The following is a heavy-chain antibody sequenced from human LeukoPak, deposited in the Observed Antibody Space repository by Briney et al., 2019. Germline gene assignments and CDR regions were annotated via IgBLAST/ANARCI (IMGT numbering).Heavy chain of an antibody. CDR3: AKEIWPTVTTPGRPYFDY. CDR1: EFTFSSYG. J-gene: IGHJ4*02. V-gene: IGHV3-30*02. CDR2: IRYDGSNK. Sequence: PGGSLTPSCAASEFTFSSYGMRWVRQASGKGLEWVAFIRYDGSNKYYADSVKGRFTISRDNSKNTLYLQMNSLRSEDTAVYYCAKEIWPTVTTPGRPYFDYWGQGTLVTVSS. D-gene: IGHD4-17*01.